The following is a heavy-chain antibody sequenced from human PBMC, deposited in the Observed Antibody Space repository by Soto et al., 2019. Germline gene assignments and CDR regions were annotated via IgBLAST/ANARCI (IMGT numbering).Heavy chain of an antibody. CDR2: IYPGDSDT. Sequence: PGESLKISCKGSGYSFTTNWIGWVRQMPGKGLEWMGIIYPGDSDTRYSPSFQGQVTISADKPISTAYLQWSSLKASDTGIYYCTRPYTGSNDYWGQGTLVTVSS. CDR3: TRPYTGSNDY. J-gene: IGHJ4*02. V-gene: IGHV5-51*01. D-gene: IGHD3-16*01. CDR1: GYSFTTNW.